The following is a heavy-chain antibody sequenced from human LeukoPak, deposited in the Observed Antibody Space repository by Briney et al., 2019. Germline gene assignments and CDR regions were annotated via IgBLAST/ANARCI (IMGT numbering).Heavy chain of an antibody. CDR3: ARSTYYYDSSGLPCV. CDR1: GGSISSGSYY. Sequence: TPSQTLSLTCTVSGGSISSGSYYWSWIRQPAGKGLEWIGRIYTSGSTNYDPSLKSRVTISVDTSKNQFSPKLSSVTAADTAVYYCARSTYYYDSSGLPCVWGQGTLVTVSS. D-gene: IGHD3-22*01. V-gene: IGHV4-61*02. CDR2: IYTSGST. J-gene: IGHJ4*02.